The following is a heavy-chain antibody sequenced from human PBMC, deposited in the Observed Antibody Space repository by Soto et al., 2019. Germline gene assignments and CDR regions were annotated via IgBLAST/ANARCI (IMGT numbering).Heavy chain of an antibody. V-gene: IGHV1-3*01. J-gene: IGHJ5*02. CDR1: GYTFTSYA. D-gene: IGHD1-7*01. Sequence: GASVKVSCKASGYTFTSYAMHWVRQAPGQRLEWMGWINAGNGNTKYSQKFQGRVTITRDTSASTAYMELSSLRSEDTAVYYCARVSLELAGNWFDPWGQGTLVTVSS. CDR3: ARVSLELAGNWFDP. CDR2: INAGNGNT.